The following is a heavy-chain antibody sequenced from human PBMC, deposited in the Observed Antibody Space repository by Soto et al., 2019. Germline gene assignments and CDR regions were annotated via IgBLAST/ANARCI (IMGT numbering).Heavy chain of an antibody. CDR1: GGSISSYY. Sequence: PSETLSLTCTVSGGSISSYYWSWIRQPPGKGLEWIGYIYYSGSTNYNPSLKSRVTISVDTSKNQFSLKLSSVTAADTAVYYCARSPGRSVVAVTNWGQGTLVTVSS. D-gene: IGHD2-15*01. CDR2: IYYSGST. J-gene: IGHJ4*02. V-gene: IGHV4-59*08. CDR3: ARSPGRSVVAVTN.